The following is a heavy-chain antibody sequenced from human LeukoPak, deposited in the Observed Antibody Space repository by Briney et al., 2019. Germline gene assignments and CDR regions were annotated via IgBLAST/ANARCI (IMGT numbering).Heavy chain of an antibody. CDR3: ARGRVCSSTSCYVGLYYYYYYMDV. J-gene: IGHJ6*03. D-gene: IGHD2-2*01. V-gene: IGHV4-34*01. Sequence: SETLSLTCAVYGGSFSGYYWSWIRQPPGKGLEWIGEINHSGSTNYNPSLKSRVTISVDTSKNQFSLKLSSVTAADTAVYYCARGRVCSSTSCYVGLYYYYYYMDVWGKGTTVTVSS. CDR1: GGSFSGYY. CDR2: INHSGST.